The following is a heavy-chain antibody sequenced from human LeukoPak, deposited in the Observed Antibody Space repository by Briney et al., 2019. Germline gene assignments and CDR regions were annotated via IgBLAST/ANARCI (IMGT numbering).Heavy chain of an antibody. D-gene: IGHD2-15*01. J-gene: IGHJ2*01. V-gene: IGHV3-30*18. CDR2: ISYDGNNK. Sequence: PGGCLRLSCAASGFTFSSDGMHCVRPAPGTGLEWVAAISYDGNNKYFADSVKGRFTISSDNSKNTLYLQMKSMRAEDTAVYYCAKPPLQDCSVGSCASCWYFELWGRGTLVTVSS. CDR3: AKPPLQDCSVGSCASCWYFEL. CDR1: GFTFSSDG.